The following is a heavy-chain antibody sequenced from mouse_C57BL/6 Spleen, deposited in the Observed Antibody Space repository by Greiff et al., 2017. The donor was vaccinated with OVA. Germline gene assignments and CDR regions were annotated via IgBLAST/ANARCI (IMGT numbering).Heavy chain of an antibody. J-gene: IGHJ3*01. CDR1: GYTFTDYN. CDR3: ASYSNYGLAY. CDR2: INPNNGGT. Sequence: EVKLQESGPELVKPGASVKIPCKASGYTFTDYNMDWVKQSHGKSLEWIGDINPNNGGTIYNQKFKGKATLTVDKSSSTAYMELRSLTSEDTAVYYCASYSNYGLAYWGQGTLVTVSA. D-gene: IGHD2-5*01. V-gene: IGHV1-18*01.